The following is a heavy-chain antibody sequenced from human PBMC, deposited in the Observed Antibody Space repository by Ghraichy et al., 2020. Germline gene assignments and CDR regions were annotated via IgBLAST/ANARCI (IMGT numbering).Heavy chain of an antibody. CDR3: ARGTVDSPGIDY. CDR2: TNEVGSEI. V-gene: IGHV3-7*01. J-gene: IGHJ4*02. CDR1: GFTFTSYW. Sequence: GGSPRLSCVASGFTFTSYWMAWLRQVPGKGLEWVANTNEVGSEIRYVNSVKDRFTISRDNAKNSLYLQMDSLRSDDTAVYYCARGTVDSPGIDYWGQGTLVTVSS. D-gene: IGHD4-23*01.